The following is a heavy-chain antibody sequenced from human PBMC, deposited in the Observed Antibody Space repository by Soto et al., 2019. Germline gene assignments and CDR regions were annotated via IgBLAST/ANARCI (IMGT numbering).Heavy chain of an antibody. CDR1: GGSISSSSYY. D-gene: IGHD3-10*01. V-gene: IGHV4-39*01. Sequence: SETLSLTCTVSGGSISSSSYYWGWIRQPPGKGLEWIGSIYYSGSTYYNPSLKSRVTISVDTSKNQFSLKLSSMTAADTAVYYCAEHYGSGAWEGYYYYGMDVWGQGTTVTVSS. J-gene: IGHJ6*02. CDR2: IYYSGST. CDR3: AEHYGSGAWEGYYYYGMDV.